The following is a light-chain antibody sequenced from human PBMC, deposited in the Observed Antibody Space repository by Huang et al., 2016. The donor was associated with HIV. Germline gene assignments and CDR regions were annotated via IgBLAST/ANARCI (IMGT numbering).Light chain of an antibody. V-gene: IGKV1-39*01. CDR1: QSIDGY. CDR3: QQSYSTLIT. Sequence: IQMTQSPFSLSASVGDRVPITCRASQSIDGYLNWYQQKPGKAPKLLISSASTLYTGVPPRFSGSGSGTDYTLIIDNLQPDDFATYFCQQSYSTLITFGQGSRLDTK. J-gene: IGKJ5*01. CDR2: SAS.